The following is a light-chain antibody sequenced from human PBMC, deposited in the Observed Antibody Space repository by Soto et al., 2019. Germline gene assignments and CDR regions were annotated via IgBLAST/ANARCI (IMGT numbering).Light chain of an antibody. CDR3: LQDFSYPRT. CDR1: QGIGTE. V-gene: IGKV1-6*02. Sequence: AIQMTQSPSSLSASVGDRVTITCRASQGIGTELGWYQLKPGKAPKLLVYGASTLQSGVLPSFSGSGSGTDFTLTISRLQPDDFATYYCLQDFSYPRTFGQGTKGEIK. CDR2: GAS. J-gene: IGKJ1*01.